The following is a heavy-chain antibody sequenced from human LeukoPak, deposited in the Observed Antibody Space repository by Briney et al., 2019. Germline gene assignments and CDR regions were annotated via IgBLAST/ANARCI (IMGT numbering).Heavy chain of an antibody. J-gene: IGHJ5*02. D-gene: IGHD3-3*01. CDR1: GYSFSSYW. V-gene: IGHV5-51*01. CDR3: ARAQGWGSRFGVVIDWFDP. CDR2: IYPDDSDT. Sequence: GESLKISCKGSGYSFSSYWIGWVRQMPGKGLEWMGIIYPDDSDTRYSPSFQGQVTISADKSISTASLQWSSLKASDTAMYYCARAQGWGSRFGVVIDWFDPWGQGTLVTVSS.